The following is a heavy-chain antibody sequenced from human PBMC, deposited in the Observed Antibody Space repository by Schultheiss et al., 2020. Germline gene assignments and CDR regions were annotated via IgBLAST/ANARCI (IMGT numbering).Heavy chain of an antibody. D-gene: IGHD3-10*01. J-gene: IGHJ6*02. Sequence: SETLSLTCTVSGGSISSSSYYWGWIRQPPGKGLEWIGYIYYSGSTYYNPSLKSRVTISVDTSKNQFSLKLSSVTAADTAVYYCARGGSHLRPYHYGMDVWGQGTTVTVSS. CDR1: GGSISSSSYY. CDR2: IYYSGST. CDR3: ARGGSHLRPYHYGMDV. V-gene: IGHV4-31*03.